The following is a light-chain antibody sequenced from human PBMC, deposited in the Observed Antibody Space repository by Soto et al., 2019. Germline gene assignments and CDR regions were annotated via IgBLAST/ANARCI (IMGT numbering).Light chain of an antibody. V-gene: IGKV1-5*03. CDR3: QQYNSYSQT. CDR2: KAS. Sequence: DIQMTQSPSTLSASVGDRVTNTCRASQSISSWLAWYQQKPGKAPKLLIYKASSLESGVPSRFSGSGSGTEFTLTISSLQPDDFATYYCQQYNSYSQTFGQGTK. CDR1: QSISSW. J-gene: IGKJ1*01.